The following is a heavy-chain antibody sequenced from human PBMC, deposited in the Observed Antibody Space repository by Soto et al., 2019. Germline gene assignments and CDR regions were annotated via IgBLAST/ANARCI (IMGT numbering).Heavy chain of an antibody. CDR2: ISYDGSNK. CDR1: GFTFSSYA. CDR3: ARDGLLYYDFWSVLTGGYYYGMDV. Sequence: QVQLVESGGGVVQPGRPLRLSCAAYGFTFSSYAMHWVRQAPGKGLAWVAVISYDGSNKYYADSVKGRFTISRDNSKNTLYLQMNSLRAEDTAVYYCARDGLLYYDFWSVLTGGYYYGMDVWGQGTTVTVSS. D-gene: IGHD3-3*01. V-gene: IGHV3-30-3*01. J-gene: IGHJ6*02.